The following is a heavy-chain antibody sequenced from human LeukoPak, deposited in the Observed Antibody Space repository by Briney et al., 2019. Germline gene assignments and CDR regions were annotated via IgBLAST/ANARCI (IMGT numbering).Heavy chain of an antibody. Sequence: GGSLRLSCAASGFTFNYAWMSWVRQVPGKGLEWVGQTVSEIDGGTTDYAAPVKGRFTISRDDSKSTLYLQMNSLRIEDTAVYYCTTDEDWNYARKDVWGQGAAVIVSS. V-gene: IGHV3-15*04. CDR2: TVSEIDGGTT. D-gene: IGHD1-7*01. CDR1: GFTFNYAW. CDR3: TTDEDWNYARKDV. J-gene: IGHJ6*02.